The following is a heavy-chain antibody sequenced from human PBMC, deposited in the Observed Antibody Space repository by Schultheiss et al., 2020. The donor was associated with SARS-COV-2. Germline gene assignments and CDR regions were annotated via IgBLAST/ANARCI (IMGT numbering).Heavy chain of an antibody. CDR3: ASNSGYGDYPAD. V-gene: IGHV3-48*03. D-gene: IGHD4-17*01. CDR2: ISSSGSTI. J-gene: IGHJ4*02. CDR1: GFTFSSYE. Sequence: GGSLRLSCAASGFTFSSYEMNWVRQAPGKGLEWVSYISSSGSTIYYADSVKGRFTISRDNAKNSLYLQMNSLRAEDTAVYYCASNSGYGDYPADWGQGTLVTVSS.